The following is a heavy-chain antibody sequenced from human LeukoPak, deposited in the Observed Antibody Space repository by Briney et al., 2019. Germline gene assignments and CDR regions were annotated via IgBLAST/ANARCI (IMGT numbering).Heavy chain of an antibody. V-gene: IGHV4-59*01. D-gene: IGHD2-15*01. CDR3: ARAHDIVVVVAATHDAFDI. Sequence: PSETLSLTCTVSGGSISSYYWSWIRQPPGKGLEWIGYIYYSGSTNYNPSLKRRVTIPVHTSKNQFSLKLTSETAADTGEYYIARAHDIVVVVAATHDAFDIWGQGTMVTVSS. CDR1: GGSISSYY. CDR2: IYYSGST. J-gene: IGHJ3*02.